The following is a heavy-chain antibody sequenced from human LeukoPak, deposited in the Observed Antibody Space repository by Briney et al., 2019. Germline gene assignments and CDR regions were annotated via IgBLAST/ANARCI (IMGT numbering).Heavy chain of an antibody. CDR3: ARVAMVRGYYYYYYTDV. J-gene: IGHJ6*03. D-gene: IGHD3-10*01. Sequence: PGGSLRLSCAASGFTFSSYSMNWVRQAPGKGLEWVSYISSSSSTIYYADSAKGRFTISRDNAKNSLYLQMNSLRAEDTAVYYCARVAMVRGYYYYYYTDVWGKGTTVTVSS. CDR2: ISSSSSTI. CDR1: GFTFSSYS. V-gene: IGHV3-48*01.